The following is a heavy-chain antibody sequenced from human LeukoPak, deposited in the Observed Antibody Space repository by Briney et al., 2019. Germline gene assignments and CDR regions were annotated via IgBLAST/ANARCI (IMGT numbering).Heavy chain of an antibody. CDR3: ARDKIGVVVTGRYFDL. V-gene: IGHV4-39*07. CDR2: IYYSGST. D-gene: IGHD2-21*01. J-gene: IGHJ2*01. Sequence: WETLSLTCTVSGGSISSSSYYWGWIRQPPGKGLEWIGSIYYSGSTYYNPSLKSRVTISADKSKNQFSLKLSSVTAADTAVYYCARDKIGVVVTGRYFDLWGRGTLVTVSS. CDR1: GGSISSSSYY.